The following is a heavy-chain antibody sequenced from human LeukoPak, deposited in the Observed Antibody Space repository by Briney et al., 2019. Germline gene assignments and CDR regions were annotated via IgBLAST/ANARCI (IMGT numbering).Heavy chain of an antibody. Sequence: GGSLRLSCAGSGFTFRNYWMNWVRQAPGKGREWVANIKEDGSEKYYVDSVKGRFTFSRDNAKNSLYLQINSLRANDTAVYYCARGGPTVGTDYWGQGTLVTVSS. V-gene: IGHV3-7*01. J-gene: IGHJ4*02. CDR1: GFTFRNYW. CDR2: IKEDGSEK. D-gene: IGHD1-26*01. CDR3: ARGGPTVGTDY.